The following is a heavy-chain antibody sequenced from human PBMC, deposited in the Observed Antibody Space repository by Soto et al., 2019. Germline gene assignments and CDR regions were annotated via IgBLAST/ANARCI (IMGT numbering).Heavy chain of an antibody. J-gene: IGHJ3*02. Sequence: SETLSLTCAVYGGSFSGYYWSWIRQPPGKGLEWIGEINHSGSTNYNPSLKSRLTISVDTSKNHFSLKLSSVTAADTAVYYCGGYNGSGSFYRSSAFDIWGQGTMVTVSS. CDR1: GGSFSGYY. V-gene: IGHV4-34*09. CDR2: INHSGST. CDR3: GGYNGSGSFYRSSAFDI. D-gene: IGHD3-10*01.